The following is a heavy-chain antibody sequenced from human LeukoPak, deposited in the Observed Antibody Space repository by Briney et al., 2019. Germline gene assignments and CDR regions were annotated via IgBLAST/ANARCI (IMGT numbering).Heavy chain of an antibody. D-gene: IGHD6-19*01. Sequence: SETLSLTCTVSGXSISSYYWSWIRQPPGKGLEWIGYIYYSGSTNYNPSLKSRVTISVDTSKNQFSLKLSSVTAADTAVYYCALSGWYRSIDYWGQGTLVTVSS. J-gene: IGHJ4*02. V-gene: IGHV4-59*08. CDR1: GXSISSYY. CDR3: ALSGWYRSIDY. CDR2: IYYSGST.